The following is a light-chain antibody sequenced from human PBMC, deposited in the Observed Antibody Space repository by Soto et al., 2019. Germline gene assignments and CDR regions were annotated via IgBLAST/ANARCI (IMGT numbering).Light chain of an antibody. CDR2: DAS. CDR3: QQYESLPPR. CDR1: QGINNY. Sequence: DILMTQSPSSLSASVGDRVTITCQASQGINNYLNWYQQKPGKPPTLLIYDASNLEPGVPSRFSGRGSGTDFTFSITNLQPEDVATYYCQQYESLPPRFGPGTTVEIK. J-gene: IGKJ3*01. V-gene: IGKV1-33*01.